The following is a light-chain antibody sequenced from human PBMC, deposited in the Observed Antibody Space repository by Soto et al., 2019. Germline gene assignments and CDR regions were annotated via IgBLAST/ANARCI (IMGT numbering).Light chain of an antibody. CDR3: CSYVSGNTDV. CDR2: EDT. J-gene: IGLJ1*01. CDR1: SYDVATYNL. V-gene: IGLV2-23*01. Sequence: QSALTQPASVSGSPGQSITISCTGTSYDVATYNLVSWYQQHPGKAPKLMIYEDTKRPSEISNRFSGSKSGNTASLTISGLQAEDEADYYCCSYVSGNTDVFGTGTKLTVL.